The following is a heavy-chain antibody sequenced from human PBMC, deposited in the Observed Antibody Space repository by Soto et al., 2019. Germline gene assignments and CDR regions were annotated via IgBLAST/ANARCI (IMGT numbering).Heavy chain of an antibody. CDR1: GFTVSSNY. D-gene: IGHD2-8*01. CDR2: ISSDGTT. J-gene: IGHJ3*01. Sequence: PGGSLRLSCAASGFTVSSNYMNWVRQAPGKGLEWVSLISSDGTTFYADSVQGRFTISRDNSKNTVYLQMNSLRADDTAVYYCARNGYCTNPSCLDDSFDVWGQGTMVTVSS. CDR3: ARNGYCTNPSCLDDSFDV. V-gene: IGHV3-66*01.